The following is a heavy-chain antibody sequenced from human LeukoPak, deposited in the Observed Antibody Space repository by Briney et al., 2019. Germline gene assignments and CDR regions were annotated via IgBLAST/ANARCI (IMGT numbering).Heavy chain of an antibody. CDR2: IKEDGSET. D-gene: IGHD1-1*01. J-gene: IGHJ4*02. V-gene: IGHV3-7*01. CDR3: ARVGTTPYFDY. Sequence: GGSLRLSCAASGFTFSNSWMTWVRQAPGKGLERVANIKEDGSETYYVESVRGRFSISRDNAKNSVYLEMNSLRAEDTAVYYCARVGTTPYFDYWGQGTLVTVSS. CDR1: GFTFSNSW.